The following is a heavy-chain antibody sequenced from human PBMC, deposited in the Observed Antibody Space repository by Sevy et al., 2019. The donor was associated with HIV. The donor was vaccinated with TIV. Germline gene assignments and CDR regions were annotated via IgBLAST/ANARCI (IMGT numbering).Heavy chain of an antibody. CDR1: GFTFSSYW. CDR2: IKQDGSEK. D-gene: IGHD5-12*01. V-gene: IGHV3-7*01. J-gene: IGHJ4*02. Sequence: GGSLRLSCAASGFTFSSYWMNWVRQAPGKGLEWVANIKQDGSEKYYVDSGKGRFTISRDNAKNSLYLQMNSLRAEETAVYYCAREVEMATTYFDYWGQGTLVTVSS. CDR3: AREVEMATTYFDY.